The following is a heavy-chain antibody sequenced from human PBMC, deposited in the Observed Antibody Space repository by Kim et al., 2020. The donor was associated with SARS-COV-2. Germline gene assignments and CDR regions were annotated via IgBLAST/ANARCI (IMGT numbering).Heavy chain of an antibody. V-gene: IGHV4-31*02. Sequence: SGSTYYNPSLKSRVTIAVDTSKNQFSLKLSSVTAADTAVYYCARLAAFDYWGQGTLVTVSS. CDR2: SGST. CDR3: ARLAAFDY. D-gene: IGHD6-13*01. J-gene: IGHJ4*02.